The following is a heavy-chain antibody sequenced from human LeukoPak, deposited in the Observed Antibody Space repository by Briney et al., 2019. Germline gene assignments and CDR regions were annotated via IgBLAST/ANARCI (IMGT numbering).Heavy chain of an antibody. CDR3: ARHSYDPWLYQLLPFYYFDY. CDR1: GYSFTSDW. D-gene: IGHD2-2*01. V-gene: IGHV5-51*01. CDR2: IYPGDPDT. Sequence: GESLKISCKGSGYSFTSDWIGWVRQMPGKGLEWMGIIYPGDPDTRYSPSFQGQVTISADKSISTAYLQWSSLKASDTAMYYCARHSYDPWLYQLLPFYYFDYWGQGTLVTVSS. J-gene: IGHJ4*02.